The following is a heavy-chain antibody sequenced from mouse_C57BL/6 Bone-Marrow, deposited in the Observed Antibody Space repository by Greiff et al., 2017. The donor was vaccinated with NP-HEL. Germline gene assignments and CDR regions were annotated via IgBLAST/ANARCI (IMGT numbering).Heavy chain of an antibody. CDR2: IDPEDGDT. J-gene: IGHJ4*01. V-gene: IGHV14-1*01. CDR3: TTDYYGSSHYAMDY. CDR1: GFNIKDYY. D-gene: IGHD1-1*01. Sequence: VQLKQSGAELVRPGASVKLSCTASGFNIKDYYMHWVKQRPEQGLEWIGRIDPEDGDTEYAPKFQGKATMTAYTSSNTAYLQISSLTAEDTAVYYCTTDYYGSSHYAMDYWGQGTSVTVSS.